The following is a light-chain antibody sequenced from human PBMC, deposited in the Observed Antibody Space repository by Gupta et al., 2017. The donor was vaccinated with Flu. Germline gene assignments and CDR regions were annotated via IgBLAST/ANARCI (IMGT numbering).Light chain of an antibody. Sequence: DIEMTQSPSSLSASAGDRVTITCQASQDISNYLTWYQQKPGKAPKLLICDASNLHIGVPSRFSGSGSGTKFTLTITTLQPEDIATYYCQQYDNRPSYNFGQGTKLEIK. V-gene: IGKV1-33*01. CDR1: QDISNY. CDR3: QQYDNRPSYN. J-gene: IGKJ2*01. CDR2: DAS.